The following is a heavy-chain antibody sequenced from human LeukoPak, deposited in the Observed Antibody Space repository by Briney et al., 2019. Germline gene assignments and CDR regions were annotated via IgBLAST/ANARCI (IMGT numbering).Heavy chain of an antibody. Sequence: GGSLRLSCAASGFTFFSYGMSWVRQAPGKGLEWVGFIRSKIYGGTPEYAASVRGRFTISRDDSKGVAYLQMNSLKTEDTAVYYCTRDQTPYYWGQGTLVTVSS. CDR2: IRSKIYGGTP. J-gene: IGHJ4*02. CDR3: TRDQTPYY. V-gene: IGHV3-49*04. CDR1: GFTFFSYG.